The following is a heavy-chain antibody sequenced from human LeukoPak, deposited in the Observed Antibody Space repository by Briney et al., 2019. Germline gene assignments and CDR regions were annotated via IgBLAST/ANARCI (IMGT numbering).Heavy chain of an antibody. CDR1: GGSISSSSYY. J-gene: IGHJ4*02. D-gene: IGHD1-26*01. V-gene: IGHV4-39*01. Sequence: PSETLSLTCTVSGGSISSSSYYWGWIRQPPGKGLEWIGSIYYSGSTYYNPSLKSRVTISVDTSKNQFSLKLSSVTAADTAVYYCARWSFNWWELLWGEGYFDYWGQGTLVTVSS. CDR2: IYYSGST. CDR3: ARWSFNWWELLWGEGYFDY.